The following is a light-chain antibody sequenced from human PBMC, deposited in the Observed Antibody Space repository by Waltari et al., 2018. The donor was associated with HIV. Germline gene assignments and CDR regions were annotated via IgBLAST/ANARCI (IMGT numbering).Light chain of an antibody. CDR1: QSISNW. V-gene: IGKV1-5*03. J-gene: IGKJ4*01. Sequence: DIQLTQSLSSVSASVGDNIIITCRASQSISNWLAWFQQKPGKAPKLLIYKASNLESGVPSRFSGSGSGTEFTLTINSLQPDDFATYFCQQYSSDPLTFGRGTRVEVK. CDR2: KAS. CDR3: QQYSSDPLT.